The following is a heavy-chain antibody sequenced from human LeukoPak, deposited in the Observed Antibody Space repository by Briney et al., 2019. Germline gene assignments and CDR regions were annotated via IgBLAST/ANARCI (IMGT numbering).Heavy chain of an antibody. Sequence: GASVKVSCKASGYTFTCYGISWVRQAPGQGLEWMGWISAYNGNTNYAQKLQGRVTMTTDTSTSTAYMELRSLRSDDTAVYYCARCTRDYSSSHYYYYMDVWGKGTTVTVSS. V-gene: IGHV1-18*01. D-gene: IGHD4-17*01. CDR2: ISAYNGNT. J-gene: IGHJ6*03. CDR3: ARCTRDYSSSHYYYYMDV. CDR1: GYTFTCYG.